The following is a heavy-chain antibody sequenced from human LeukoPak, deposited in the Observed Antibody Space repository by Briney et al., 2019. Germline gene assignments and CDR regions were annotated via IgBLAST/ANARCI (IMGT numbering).Heavy chain of an antibody. J-gene: IGHJ4*02. CDR1: GYTFTGYY. CDR3: ARDEVTYFDFWSGHPPYYFDY. D-gene: IGHD3-3*01. CDR2: ISPDSGDT. Sequence: ASVKVSCKASGYTFTGYYVHWVRQAPGQGLEWLGWISPDSGDTNYAQKSQGRVTMTRDTSISTAYMKLRSLRSDDTAVYYCARDEVTYFDFWSGHPPYYFDYWGQGTLVTVSS. V-gene: IGHV1-2*02.